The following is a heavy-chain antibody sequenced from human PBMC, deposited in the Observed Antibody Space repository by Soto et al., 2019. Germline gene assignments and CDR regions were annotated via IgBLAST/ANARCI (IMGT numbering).Heavy chain of an antibody. Sequence: SETLSLTCTVSGGSISSYYWSWIRQPPGKGLEWIGYIYYSGSTNYNPSLKSRVTISVDTSKNQFSLKLSSVTAADTAVYYCARATPHYYDSSGAAFDIWGQGTMVTVSS. J-gene: IGHJ3*02. CDR1: GGSISSYY. CDR2: IYYSGST. D-gene: IGHD3-22*01. V-gene: IGHV4-59*08. CDR3: ARATPHYYDSSGAAFDI.